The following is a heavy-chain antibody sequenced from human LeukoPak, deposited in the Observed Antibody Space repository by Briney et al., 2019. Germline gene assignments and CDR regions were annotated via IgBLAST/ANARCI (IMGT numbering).Heavy chain of an antibody. J-gene: IGHJ5*02. CDR1: GGSISSYY. D-gene: IGHD2-2*01. CDR3: ARVARDYVVVPAFDP. Sequence: SETLSLTCTVSGGSISSYYWSWIRQPPGKGLEWIGYIYYSGSTNYNPSLKSRVTISVDTSKNQFSLKLSSVTAADTAVYYCARVARDYVVVPAFDPWGQGTLVTVSS. CDR2: IYYSGST. V-gene: IGHV4-59*01.